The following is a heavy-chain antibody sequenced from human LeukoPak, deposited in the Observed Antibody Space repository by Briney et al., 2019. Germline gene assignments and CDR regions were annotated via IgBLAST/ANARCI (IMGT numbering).Heavy chain of an antibody. CDR2: ISSSSSYI. J-gene: IGHJ5*02. CDR3: ARDSSSWYTRALTNWFDP. V-gene: IGHV3-21*01. D-gene: IGHD6-13*01. Sequence: PGGSLRLSCAASGFTFSSYSMKWVRQAPGKGLEWVSYISSSSSYIYYADSVKGRFTISRDNAKNSLYLQMNSLRAEDTAVYYCARDSSSWYTRALTNWFDPWGQGTLVTVSS. CDR1: GFTFSSYS.